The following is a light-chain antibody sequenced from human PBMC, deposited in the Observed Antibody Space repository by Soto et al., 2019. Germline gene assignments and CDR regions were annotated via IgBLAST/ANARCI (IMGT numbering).Light chain of an antibody. CDR1: QSVSSY. J-gene: IGKJ4*01. CDR2: DAS. Sequence: EIVLTQSPATLSLSPGERATLSCRASQSVSSYLAWNQQKPGQAPRLLIYDASIRATGIPARFSGSGSGTDFTPTISSLEPEDFAVYYCQQRSNWPRLTFGGGTKVEIK. CDR3: QQRSNWPRLT. V-gene: IGKV3-11*01.